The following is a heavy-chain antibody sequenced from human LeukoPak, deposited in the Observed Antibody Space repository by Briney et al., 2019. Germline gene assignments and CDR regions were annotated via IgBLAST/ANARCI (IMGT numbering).Heavy chain of an antibody. J-gene: IGHJ4*02. CDR1: GGSFSDYY. V-gene: IGHV3-23*01. CDR2: ISSSGGST. Sequence: ETLSLTCAVYGGSFSDYYWSWIRQPPGKGLEWVSTISSSGGSTYCADSVKGRFTISRDNSKNTLYLQMNSLRAEDTAVYYCAKDAYGSGSYEDYWGQGTLVTVSS. D-gene: IGHD3-10*01. CDR3: AKDAYGSGSYEDY.